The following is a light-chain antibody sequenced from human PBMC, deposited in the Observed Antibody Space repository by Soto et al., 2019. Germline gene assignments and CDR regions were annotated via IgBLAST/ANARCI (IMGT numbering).Light chain of an antibody. J-gene: IGKJ1*01. Sequence: EIVLTQSPGTLSLSPGERATLSCRASQSVSSSYLAWYQQKPGQAPRLLIYGASSRATGIPERFSGSGSGTDFTLTISSLEPEDFAGYYCQQYGSSSWTFGQGTKVEIK. CDR1: QSVSSSY. CDR3: QQYGSSSWT. CDR2: GAS. V-gene: IGKV3-20*01.